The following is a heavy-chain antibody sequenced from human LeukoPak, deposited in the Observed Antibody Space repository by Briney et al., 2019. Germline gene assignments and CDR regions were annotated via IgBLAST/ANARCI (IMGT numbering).Heavy chain of an antibody. CDR2: IRYDGSNK. CDR3: AKPARSFGSYSGNDAFDI. D-gene: IGHD1-26*01. CDR1: GFTFSSYG. J-gene: IGHJ3*02. Sequence: GGSLRLSCAASGFTFSSYGMHWVRQAPGKGLEWVAFIRYDGSNKYYADSVKGRFTISRDNSKNTLYLQMNSLRAEDTAVYYCAKPARSFGSYSGNDAFDIWGQGTMVTVSS. V-gene: IGHV3-30*02.